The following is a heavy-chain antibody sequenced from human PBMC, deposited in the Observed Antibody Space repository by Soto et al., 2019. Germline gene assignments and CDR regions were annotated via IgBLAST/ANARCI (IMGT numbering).Heavy chain of an antibody. Sequence: EVELLESGGGLVQPGGSLRLSCAASGFTFSSYAMSWVRQGPGKGLEWVSSVSGSGDSTYYADSVKGRFTVSRDNSKNTLYLQMNSLRAEDPAVYYCAKDPTSRVYYYYYYMDVWGKGTTVTVSS. CDR3: AKDPTSRVYYYYYYMDV. V-gene: IGHV3-23*01. CDR1: GFTFSSYA. J-gene: IGHJ6*03. D-gene: IGHD1-26*01. CDR2: VSGSGDST.